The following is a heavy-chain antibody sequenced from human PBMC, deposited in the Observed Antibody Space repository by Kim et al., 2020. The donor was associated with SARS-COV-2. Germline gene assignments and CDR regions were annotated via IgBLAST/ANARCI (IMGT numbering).Heavy chain of an antibody. J-gene: IGHJ5*02. V-gene: IGHV4-39*01. CDR2: IYYSGST. D-gene: IGHD2-2*01. CDR1: GGSISGSSYY. Sequence: SETLSLTCSVSGGSISGSSYYWGWIRQSPGKELEWIGSIYYSGSTYYNPSLKSRVTISVDTSQNQFSLKLNSVTAADTTVYYCARHKPAAVGWAWFDPWGQGTLVTVSS. CDR3: ARHKPAAVGWAWFDP.